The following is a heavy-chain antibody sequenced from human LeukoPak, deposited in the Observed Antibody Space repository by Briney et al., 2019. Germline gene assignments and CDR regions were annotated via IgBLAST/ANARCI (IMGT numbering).Heavy chain of an antibody. J-gene: IGHJ5*02. CDR2: IYYSGST. D-gene: IGHD6-13*01. CDR1: GGSISSSSYY. Sequence: PSETLSLTCTVSGGSISSSSYYWGWIRQPPGKGLEWIGSIYYSGSTYYNPSLRSRVTISVDTSKNQFSLKLSSVTAADTAVYYCAREAAAGSGGFDPWGQGTLVTVSS. CDR3: AREAAAGSGGFDP. V-gene: IGHV4-39*07.